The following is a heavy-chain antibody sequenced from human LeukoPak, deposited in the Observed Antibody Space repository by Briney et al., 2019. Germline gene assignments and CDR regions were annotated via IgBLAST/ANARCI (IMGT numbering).Heavy chain of an antibody. CDR1: GGSISSSSYY. V-gene: IGHV4-39*01. CDR3: ARRLRRFLQYYFDY. CDR2: IYYSGST. D-gene: IGHD5-12*01. J-gene: IGHJ4*02. Sequence: SETLSLTCTVSGGSISSSSYYWGWIRQPPGKGLEWIGSIYYSGSTYYNPSLKSRVTISVDTSKNQFSLKLSSVTAADTAVYYCARRLRRFLQYYFDYWGQGTLVTVSS.